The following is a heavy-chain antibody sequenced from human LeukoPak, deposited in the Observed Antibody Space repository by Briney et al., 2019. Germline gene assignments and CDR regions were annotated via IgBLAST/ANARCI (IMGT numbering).Heavy chain of an antibody. J-gene: IGHJ4*02. CDR1: GGSISSGSYY. D-gene: IGHD6-19*01. CDR2: IYTSGST. V-gene: IGHV4-61*02. Sequence: SETLSLTCTVSGGSISSGSYYWSWIRQPAGKGLEWIGRIYTSGSTNYNPSLKSRITMSVDTSKNQFSLKLSSVTAADTAVYYCARDRGSGWYVYWGQGTLVTVSS. CDR3: ARDRGSGWYVY.